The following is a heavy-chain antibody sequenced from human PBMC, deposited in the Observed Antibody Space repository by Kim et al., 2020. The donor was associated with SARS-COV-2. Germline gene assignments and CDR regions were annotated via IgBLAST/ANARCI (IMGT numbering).Heavy chain of an antibody. CDR1: GGSISTFY. V-gene: IGHV4-59*01. CDR2: IYYSGRT. Sequence: SETLSLTCTVSGGSISTFYWSWIRQPPGKGLEWIGYIYYSGRTKYNPSPKSRVTISVDTSKNQFSLKLSSVTAADTAVYYCPRSPSSWYYLGYSAWFDP. CDR3: PRSPSSWYYLGYSAWFDP. J-gene: IGHJ5*02. D-gene: IGHD6-13*01.